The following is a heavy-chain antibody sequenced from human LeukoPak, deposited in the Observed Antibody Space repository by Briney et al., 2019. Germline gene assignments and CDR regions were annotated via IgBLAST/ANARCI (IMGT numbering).Heavy chain of an antibody. D-gene: IGHD7-27*01. CDR2: IYTSGNT. Sequence: SETLSLTCTVSGGSISGRSYYWHWIRQPAGKGLEWIGRIYTSGNTNYNPSLKSQVTISMDTSKNQFSLNLNSVTAADTAVYYCARDRAGDSFDIWGQGTMVTVSS. CDR3: ARDRAGDSFDI. CDR1: GGSISGRSYY. V-gene: IGHV4-61*02. J-gene: IGHJ3*02.